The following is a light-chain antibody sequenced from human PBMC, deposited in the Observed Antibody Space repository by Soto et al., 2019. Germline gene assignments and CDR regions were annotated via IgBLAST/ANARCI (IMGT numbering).Light chain of an antibody. CDR2: GAT. Sequence: RASPTISNYLNWYQQKPGKAPKVLIYGATRLQSGVSSRCSASGSGRDCTLANRSLQPDESATDYCQYSYSPLYTFRRGTRVEIK. J-gene: IGKJ2*01. CDR3: QYSYSPLYT. CDR1: PTISNY. V-gene: IGKV1-39*01.